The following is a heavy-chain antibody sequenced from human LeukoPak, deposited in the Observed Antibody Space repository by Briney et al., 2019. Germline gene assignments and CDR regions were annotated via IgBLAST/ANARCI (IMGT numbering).Heavy chain of an antibody. J-gene: IGHJ6*02. CDR2: IYYSGST. CDR1: GGSISSYY. V-gene: IGHV4-59*01. D-gene: IGHD6-13*01. Sequence: SETLSLTCTVSGGSISSYYWSWIRQPPGKGLEWIGYIYYSGSTNYNPSLKSRVTISVGTSKNQFSLKLSSVTAADTAVYYCAREYSSSWYTPLQYYYYGMDVWGQGTTVTVSS. CDR3: AREYSSSWYTPLQYYYYGMDV.